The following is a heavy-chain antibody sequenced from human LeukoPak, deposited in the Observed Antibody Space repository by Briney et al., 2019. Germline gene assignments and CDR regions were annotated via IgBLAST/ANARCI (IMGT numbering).Heavy chain of an antibody. D-gene: IGHD3-10*01. CDR1: GFTFSSYA. V-gene: IGHV3-64*04. CDR2: ISSNGGST. CDR3: ARGKESPNYGSEY. J-gene: IGHJ4*02. Sequence: PGGSLRLSCSASGFTFSSYAMHWVRQAPGKGLEFVSAISSNGGSTYYADSVKGRFTISRDNSKNTLYLQMNSLRVEDTAVYYCARGKESPNYGSEYWGQGTLVTVSS.